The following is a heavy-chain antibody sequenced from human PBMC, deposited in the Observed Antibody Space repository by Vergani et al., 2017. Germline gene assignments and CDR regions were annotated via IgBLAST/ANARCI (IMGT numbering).Heavy chain of an antibody. CDR3: ARNYYGGNSFLR. Sequence: QLQLQESGPGLLKPSETLSLTCSVSGTSISGSSDYWGWIRQPPGKGLEWIGSIFYTGTSYYNPSLESRATNSVDTSKNQFSLKLSSVTAADTAVYYCARNYYGGNSFLRWGQGTLVTVSS. D-gene: IGHD4-23*01. J-gene: IGHJ4*02. CDR2: IFYTGTS. V-gene: IGHV4-39*01. CDR1: GTSISGSSDY.